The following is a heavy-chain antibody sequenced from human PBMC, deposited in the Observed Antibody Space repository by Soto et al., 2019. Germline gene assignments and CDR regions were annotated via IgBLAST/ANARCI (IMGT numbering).Heavy chain of an antibody. V-gene: IGHV1-18*01. Sequence: QIQLLQSGAEVKKPGDSVKVTCKASGYTFRNFGISWVRQAPGQGLEWMGWISAYNANANYAQKFQGRLTMTADTSTSTAYMELRSLRSDDTAVYYCARENSYFDYWGQGTLGTVSS. CDR2: ISAYNANA. CDR3: ARENSYFDY. CDR1: GYTFRNFG. J-gene: IGHJ4*02.